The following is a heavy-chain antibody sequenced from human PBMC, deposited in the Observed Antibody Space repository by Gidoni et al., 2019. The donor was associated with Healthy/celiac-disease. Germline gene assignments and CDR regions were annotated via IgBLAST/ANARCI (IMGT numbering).Heavy chain of an antibody. J-gene: IGHJ2*01. CDR2: INHSGST. CDR3: ARVSVQTWYFDL. CDR1: AWSFSGYY. D-gene: IGHD4-17*01. Sequence: QLQLQQWRAGLLKPSETLSLTCAAYAWSFSGYYWSCIRQPPGKGPEWNGEINHSGSTNYNPSLKSRDTISVDTSKNQFSLKLSSVTAADTAVYYCARVSVQTWYFDLWGRGTLVTVSS. V-gene: IGHV4-34*01.